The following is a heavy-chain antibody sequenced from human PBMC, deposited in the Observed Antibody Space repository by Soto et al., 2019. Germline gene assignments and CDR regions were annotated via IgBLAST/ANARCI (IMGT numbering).Heavy chain of an antibody. V-gene: IGHV1-8*01. D-gene: IGHD1-7*01. Sequence: ASVKVSCKASGYTFTSYDINWVRQATGQGLEWMGWMNPNSGNTGYAQKFQGRVTMTRNTSISTAYMELSSLRSEDTAVYYCASKIVEKIRRTYYYYMDVWGKGTTVTVSS. CDR3: ASKIVEKIRRTYYYYMDV. J-gene: IGHJ6*03. CDR2: MNPNSGNT. CDR1: GYTFTSYD.